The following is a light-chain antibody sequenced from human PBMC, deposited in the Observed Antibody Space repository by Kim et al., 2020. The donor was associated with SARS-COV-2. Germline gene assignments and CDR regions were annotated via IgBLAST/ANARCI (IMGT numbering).Light chain of an antibody. Sequence: DIQMTQSPSSLSASVGDRVTITCQASENIRRYLNWYQQKPGIAPKLLIYGASTLQSGVPSRFTGGGSGTDFTLTISSLQPEDFATYYCQQGFSTPPTFGQGTKLEI. CDR3: QQGFSTPPT. J-gene: IGKJ2*01. CDR1: ENIRRY. CDR2: GAS. V-gene: IGKV1-39*01.